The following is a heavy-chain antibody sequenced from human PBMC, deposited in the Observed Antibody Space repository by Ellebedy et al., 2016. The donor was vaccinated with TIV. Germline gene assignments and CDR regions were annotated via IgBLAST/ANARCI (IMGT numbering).Heavy chain of an antibody. CDR2: INAGNGNT. J-gene: IGHJ6*02. Sequence: ASVKVSCKASGYTFTSYAMHWVRQAPGQRLEWMGWINAGNGNTKYSQKFQGRVTITRDTSASTAYMELSSLRSEDTAVYYCARVRYRVTVTTLDYYYYGMDVWGQGTTVTVSS. CDR3: ARVRYRVTVTTLDYYYYGMDV. D-gene: IGHD4-11*01. V-gene: IGHV1-3*01. CDR1: GYTFTSYA.